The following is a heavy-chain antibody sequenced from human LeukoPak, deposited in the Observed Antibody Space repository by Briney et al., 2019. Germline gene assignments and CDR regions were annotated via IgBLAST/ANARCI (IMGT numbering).Heavy chain of an antibody. CDR1: GFTFSSYS. Sequence: GSLSLSCAASGFTFSSYSMNWVRQAPGKGLEWVSSISSSSSYIYYADSVKGRFTISRDNAKNSLYLQMNSLRAEDTAVYYCARGGAAGRDYYYYMDVWGKGTTVTVSS. CDR3: ARGGAAGRDYYYYMDV. CDR2: ISSSSSYI. V-gene: IGHV3-21*01. D-gene: IGHD6-13*01. J-gene: IGHJ6*03.